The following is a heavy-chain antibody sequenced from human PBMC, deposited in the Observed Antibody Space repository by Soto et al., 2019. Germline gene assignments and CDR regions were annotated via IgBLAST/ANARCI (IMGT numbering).Heavy chain of an antibody. CDR3: AKDRQPDGIRTFDS. CDR1: GFTFSTYT. CDR2: IGCCSGSGT. V-gene: IGHV3-23*01. D-gene: IGHD1-20*01. Sequence: PGGSLRLSCAASGFTFSTYTMNWVRQAPGKGLEWVSGIGCCSGSGTYYADFVKGRFTISRDNSKNMVFLQMNGLRAEDTAVYYCAKDRQPDGIRTFDSWGQGTPVTVSS. J-gene: IGHJ4*02.